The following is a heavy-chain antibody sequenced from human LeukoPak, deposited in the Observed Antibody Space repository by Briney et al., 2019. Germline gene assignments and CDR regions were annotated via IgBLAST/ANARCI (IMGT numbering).Heavy chain of an antibody. J-gene: IGHJ4*02. CDR1: GFTFASYD. V-gene: IGHV3-48*03. Sequence: PGGSLRLSCAASGFTFASYDMNWVRQAPGKGLEWVSYISSSGSTIYYADSVKGRFTISRDNAKNSLYLQMNSLRAEDTAVYYCAIWYDSSDWADYWGQGTLVTVSS. CDR3: AIWYDSSDWADY. CDR2: ISSSGSTI. D-gene: IGHD3-22*01.